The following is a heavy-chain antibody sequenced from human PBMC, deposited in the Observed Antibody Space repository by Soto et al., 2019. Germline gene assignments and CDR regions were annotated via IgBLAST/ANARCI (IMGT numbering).Heavy chain of an antibody. CDR2: IDPGDTYA. D-gene: IGHD2-2*01. CDR3: ARIYCTTTTCDSRFDP. V-gene: IGHV5-10-1*01. J-gene: IGHJ5*02. Sequence: GESLKISCTGFGYTFTTFWISWVRQMPGKGLEWMGRIDPGDTYATYSPAFQGHVTISADKATSTAYLQWSSLKASDTAMYYCARIYCTTTTCDSRFDPWGQGTLVTVSS. CDR1: GYTFTTFW.